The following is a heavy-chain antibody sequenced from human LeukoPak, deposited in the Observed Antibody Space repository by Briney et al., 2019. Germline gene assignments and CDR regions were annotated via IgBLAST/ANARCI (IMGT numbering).Heavy chain of an antibody. V-gene: IGHV4-59*12. CDR1: GGSISSYY. D-gene: IGHD1-14*01. CDR2: IYYSGSA. CDR3: ARVLNPYYFDY. J-gene: IGHJ4*02. Sequence: SETLSLTCTVSGGSISSYYWSWIRQPPGKGLEWIGYIYYSGSANYNPSLKSRVTISVDKSKNQFSLKLSSVTAADTAVYYCARVLNPYYFDYWGQGTLVTVSS.